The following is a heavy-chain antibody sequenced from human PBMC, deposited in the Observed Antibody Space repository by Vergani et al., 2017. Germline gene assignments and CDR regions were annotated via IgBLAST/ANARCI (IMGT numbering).Heavy chain of an antibody. CDR3: AKDHPSPIAVAGGPDY. V-gene: IGHV3-9*01. Sequence: EVQLVESGGGLVQPGRSLRLSCAASGFTFDDYAMHWVRQAPGKGLEWVSGISWNSGSIGYADSVKGRFTISRDNSKNTLYLQMNSLRAEDTAVYYCAKDHPSPIAVAGGPDYWGQGTLVTVSS. CDR2: ISWNSGSI. J-gene: IGHJ4*02. CDR1: GFTFDDYA. D-gene: IGHD6-19*01.